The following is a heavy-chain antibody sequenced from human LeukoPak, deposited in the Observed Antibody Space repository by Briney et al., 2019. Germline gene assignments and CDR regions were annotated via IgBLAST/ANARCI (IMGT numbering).Heavy chain of an antibody. CDR3: ARDFQPYYYDSSGFIPYFDY. Sequence: GGSLRLSCAVSGITLSNYGMSWVRQAPGKGLEWVAGISDSGGRTNYADSVKGRFTISRGNPKNTLYLQMNSLRAEDTAVYYCARDFQPYYYDSSGFIPYFDYWGQGTLVTVSS. D-gene: IGHD3-22*01. V-gene: IGHV3-23*01. J-gene: IGHJ4*02. CDR2: ISDSGGRT. CDR1: GITLSNYG.